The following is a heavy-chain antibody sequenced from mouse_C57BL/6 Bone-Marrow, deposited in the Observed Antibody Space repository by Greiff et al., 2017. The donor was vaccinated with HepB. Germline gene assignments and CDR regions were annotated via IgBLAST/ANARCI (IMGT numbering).Heavy chain of an antibody. J-gene: IGHJ4*01. CDR1: GYTFTSYG. CDR3: ARRPLTYGNYVNYYAMDY. Sequence: VQLQQSGAELARPGASVKLSCKASGYTFTSYGISWVKQRTGQGLEWIGEIYPRSGNTYYNEKFKGKATLTADKSSSTAYMELRSLTSEDSAVYFCARRPLTYGNYVNYYAMDYWGQGTSVTVSS. CDR2: IYPRSGNT. V-gene: IGHV1-81*01. D-gene: IGHD2-1*01.